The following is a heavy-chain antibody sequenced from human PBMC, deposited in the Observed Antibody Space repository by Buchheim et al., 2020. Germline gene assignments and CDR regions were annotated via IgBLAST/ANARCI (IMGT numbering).Heavy chain of an antibody. Sequence: QVQLVQSRAEVKKPGASVKVSCKASGYTFTSYYMHWVRQAPGQGLEWMGIINPSGGSTSYAQKFQGRVTMTRGTSTSTVYMELSSLRSEDTAVYYCARLGPNYDFWSGYYTGPGDYYYGMDVWGQGTT. V-gene: IGHV1-46*03. D-gene: IGHD3-3*01. CDR1: GYTFTSYY. CDR3: ARLGPNYDFWSGYYTGPGDYYYGMDV. J-gene: IGHJ6*02. CDR2: INPSGGST.